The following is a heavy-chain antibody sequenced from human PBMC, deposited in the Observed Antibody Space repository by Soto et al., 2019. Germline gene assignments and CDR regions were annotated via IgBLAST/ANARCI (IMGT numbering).Heavy chain of an antibody. Sequence: SETLSLTCTVSGGSISTGGYYWSWIRQHPGKGLEWIGYIYYSASTYYNPSLKSRVTISVDTSKNQFSLKLSSVTAADTAVYYCASRKSSPYFDYWGQGTLVTVSS. D-gene: IGHD3-10*01. CDR1: GGSISTGGYY. V-gene: IGHV4-30-4*08. J-gene: IGHJ4*02. CDR3: ASRKSSPYFDY. CDR2: IYYSAST.